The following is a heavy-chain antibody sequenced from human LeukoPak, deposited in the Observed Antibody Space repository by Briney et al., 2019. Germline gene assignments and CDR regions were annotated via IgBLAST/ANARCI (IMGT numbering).Heavy chain of an antibody. Sequence: SQTLSLTCAISGDSVSSNSAAWDWIRQSPSRGLEWLGRTYYGSKWYNDYAVSVESRITIRPDTSKNQFSLQLNAMTPDDTAVYYCARDQAGLDYWGQGTLVTVSS. CDR3: ARDQAGLDY. V-gene: IGHV6-1*01. CDR1: GDSVSSNSAA. D-gene: IGHD6-19*01. J-gene: IGHJ4*02. CDR2: TYYGSKWYN.